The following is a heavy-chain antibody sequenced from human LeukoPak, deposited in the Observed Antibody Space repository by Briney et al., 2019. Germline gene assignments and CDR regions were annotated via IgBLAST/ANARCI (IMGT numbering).Heavy chain of an antibody. D-gene: IGHD2-21*02. J-gene: IGHJ4*02. CDR2: INPNSGGT. CDR3: ARDYCAGDCFPDY. CDR1: GYTFSGYY. Sequence: ASAKVSCKASGYTFSGYYMHWVRQAPGQGLEWMGRINPNSGGTNYTQKFQGRVTMTRDTSISTAYMELSRLRSDDTAVYYCARDYCAGDCFPDYWGQGTLVTVSS. V-gene: IGHV1-2*06.